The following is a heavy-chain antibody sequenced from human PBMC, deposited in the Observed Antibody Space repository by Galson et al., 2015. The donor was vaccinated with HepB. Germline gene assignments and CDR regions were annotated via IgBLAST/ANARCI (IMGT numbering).Heavy chain of an antibody. V-gene: IGHV3-23*01. CDR1: GFIFSGYA. Sequence: SLRLSCAASGFIFSGYAMTWVRQAPGKGLEWVSSISGSGDTTYNADSLRGHFTISRDNSKNTLYLQMNSLRVEDTAVYYCARDYGAFDYWGQGTLVTVSS. D-gene: IGHD4-17*01. CDR3: ARDYGAFDY. J-gene: IGHJ4*02. CDR2: ISGSGDTT.